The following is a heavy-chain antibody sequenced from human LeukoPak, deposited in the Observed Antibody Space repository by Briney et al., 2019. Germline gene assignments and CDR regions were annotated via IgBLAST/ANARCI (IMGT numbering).Heavy chain of an antibody. V-gene: IGHV5-51*01. CDR3: ARQNDLRLDY. Sequence: VDSLTISCKGSGYTFSSYWIGWVRQIPGKGLEWMGIIYPGDSDTRYSPSFQGQVTISVGTAIGTAYLQWSSLKATDTAIYYCARQNDLRLDYWGQGTLVTVSS. D-gene: IGHD3-3*01. CDR1: GYTFSSYW. CDR2: IYPGDSDT. J-gene: IGHJ4*02.